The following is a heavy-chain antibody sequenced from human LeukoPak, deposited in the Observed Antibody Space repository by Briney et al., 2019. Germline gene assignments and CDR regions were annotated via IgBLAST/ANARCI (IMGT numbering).Heavy chain of an antibody. CDR1: GFSFRSYW. CDR3: TRDKYGGTFDP. Sequence: RGSLRLSCVASGFSFRSYWMHWVRQVPGKGLVWVSRVSADGSSTSYADAVKGRFTISRDNAKNTVDLQMSGLRAEDTAIYYCTRDKYGGTFDPWGQGTLVTVSS. V-gene: IGHV3-74*01. J-gene: IGHJ5*02. CDR2: VSADGSST. D-gene: IGHD2-15*01.